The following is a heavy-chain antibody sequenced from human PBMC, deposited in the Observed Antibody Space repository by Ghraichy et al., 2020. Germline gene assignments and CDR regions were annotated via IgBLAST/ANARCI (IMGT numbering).Heavy chain of an antibody. V-gene: IGHV4-59*08. CDR1: GDSISSYY. CDR2: LYYSGST. CDR3: ARQTGNYYPFNY. J-gene: IGHJ4*02. Sequence: SETLSLTCTVSGDSISSYYWNWIRQPPGKGLEWIGYLYYSGSTNYNPSLKSRVTISGDTSKNQLSLKLSSVTATDTAVYYCARQTGNYYPFNYWGQGILVTVSS. D-gene: IGHD1-26*01.